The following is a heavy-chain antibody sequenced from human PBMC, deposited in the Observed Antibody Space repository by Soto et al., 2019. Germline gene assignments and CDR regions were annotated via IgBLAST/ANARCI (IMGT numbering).Heavy chain of an antibody. V-gene: IGHV1-69*01. CDR3: AREGQYCSGGSCYGFDY. CDR1: GGTFSSYA. D-gene: IGHD2-15*01. J-gene: IGHJ4*02. CDR2: IIPIFGTA. Sequence: QVPLVQSGAEVKKPGSSVKVSCKASGGTFSSYAISWVRQAPGQGLEWMGGIIPIFGTANYAQKFQGRVTITADESTSTAYMELSSLRSEDTAVYYCAREGQYCSGGSCYGFDYWGQGTLVTVSS.